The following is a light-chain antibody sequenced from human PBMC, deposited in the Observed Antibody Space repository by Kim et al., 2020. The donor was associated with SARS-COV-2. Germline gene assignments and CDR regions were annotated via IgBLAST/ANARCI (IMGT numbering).Light chain of an antibody. Sequence: SSELTQDPAVSVALGQTVRITCQGDSLRSYYATRYQQKPGQAPILVIYGKNNRPSGIPDRFSGSSSGNTASLTINGTQAGDEADYYCNSRDSNDNVVFGG. V-gene: IGLV3-19*01. CDR1: SLRSYY. CDR2: GKN. CDR3: NSRDSNDNVV. J-gene: IGLJ2*01.